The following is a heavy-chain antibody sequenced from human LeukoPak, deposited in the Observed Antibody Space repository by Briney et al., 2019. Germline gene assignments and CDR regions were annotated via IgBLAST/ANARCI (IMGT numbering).Heavy chain of an antibody. V-gene: IGHV4-38-2*01. D-gene: IGHD2-15*01. Sequence: SETLSLTCAVSGYSLSSGYYWGWIRQPPGKGLEWIGSIYHSGSTYYNPSLKSRVTISVDTSKNQFSLKLSSVTAADTAVYYCARRASGVDWFDPWGQGTLVTVSS. CDR2: IYHSGST. CDR3: ARRASGVDWFDP. J-gene: IGHJ5*02. CDR1: GYSLSSGYY.